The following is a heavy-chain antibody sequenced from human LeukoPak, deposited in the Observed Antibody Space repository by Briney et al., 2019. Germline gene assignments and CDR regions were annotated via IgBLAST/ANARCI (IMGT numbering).Heavy chain of an antibody. CDR2: ISGSGGST. V-gene: IGHV3-23*01. CDR1: GFTFSSYA. J-gene: IGHJ4*02. CDR3: ADSKVKGRYFDWLLSGDY. Sequence: PGGSLRLSCAASGFTFSSYAMSWVRQAPGKGLEWVSAISGSGGSTYYADSVKGRFTISRDNSKNTLYLQMNSLRAEDTAVYYCADSKVKGRYFDWLLSGDYWGQGTLVTVSS. D-gene: IGHD3-9*01.